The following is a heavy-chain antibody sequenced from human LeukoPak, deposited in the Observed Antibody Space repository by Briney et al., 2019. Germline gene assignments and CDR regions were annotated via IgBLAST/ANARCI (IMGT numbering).Heavy chain of an antibody. Sequence: ASVKVSCKASGYTFTSYYMHWVRQAPGQGLEWMGIINPSGGSTSYAQKFQGRVTITADESTSTAYMELSSLRSEDTAVYYCASGADSSGYPYCFDYWGQGTLVTVSS. J-gene: IGHJ4*02. V-gene: IGHV1-46*01. CDR3: ASGADSSGYPYCFDY. CDR1: GYTFTSYY. CDR2: INPSGGST. D-gene: IGHD3-22*01.